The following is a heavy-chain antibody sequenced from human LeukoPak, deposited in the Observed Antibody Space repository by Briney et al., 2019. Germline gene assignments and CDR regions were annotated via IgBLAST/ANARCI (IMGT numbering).Heavy chain of an antibody. Sequence: PGGSLRLSCAASGFSFKSYAMSWVRQAPGKGLEWVSAINNDGDSTYSADSVKGRFTVSRDNSRNTLYLQMNSLRAEDAAVYYCALQVGYCSSGNCYFTYWGQGTLVTVSS. CDR1: GFSFKSYA. V-gene: IGHV3-23*01. CDR3: ALQVGYCSSGNCYFTY. CDR2: INNDGDST. J-gene: IGHJ1*01. D-gene: IGHD2-15*01.